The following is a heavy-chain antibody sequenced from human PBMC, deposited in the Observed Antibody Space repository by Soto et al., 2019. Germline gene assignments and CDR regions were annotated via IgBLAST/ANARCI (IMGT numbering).Heavy chain of an antibody. CDR2: FSHSGNP. J-gene: IGHJ4*02. V-gene: IGHV4-34*01. D-gene: IGHD1-26*01. Sequence: QVQLQQWGAGLLKPSETLSLTCAVYGGSLSGYYWSWIRQPPGKALEWIGEFSHSGNPNYNPSLMGRVTKSVDTSTSHLFLTLGSVTAADTAMDYCAGHHVRGRTIAGAAEFWGQRTLVTVSS. CDR1: GGSLSGYY. CDR3: AGHHVRGRTIAGAAEF.